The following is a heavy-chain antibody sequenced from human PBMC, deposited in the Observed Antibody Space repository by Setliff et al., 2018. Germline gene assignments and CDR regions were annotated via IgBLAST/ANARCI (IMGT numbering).Heavy chain of an antibody. D-gene: IGHD3-16*01. CDR3: ARDGGEY. V-gene: IGHV3-23*01. CDR1: GFTFSSYA. CDR2: ISGSGVST. Sequence: LRLSCAASGFTFSSYAMSWVRQAPGKGLEWVSAISGSGVSTYYADSVKGRFTISRDNAKNSLYLQMNSLRAEDTAVYYCARDGGEYWGQGTLVTVSS. J-gene: IGHJ4*02.